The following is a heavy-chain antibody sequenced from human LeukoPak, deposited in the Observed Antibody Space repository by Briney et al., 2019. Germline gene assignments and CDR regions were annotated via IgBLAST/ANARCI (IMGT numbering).Heavy chain of an antibody. Sequence: SETLSLTCSVSGGSISSSSYNWGWIRQPPGKGLEWIASIHYSGSTYYNPSLKSRVAMSVDTSKNQFSLKLSSVTAADTAVYYCARTRVGGSYFDYWGQGTLVTVSS. CDR3: ARTRVGGSYFDY. CDR2: IHYSGST. CDR1: GGSISSSSYN. D-gene: IGHD1-26*01. J-gene: IGHJ4*02. V-gene: IGHV4-39*07.